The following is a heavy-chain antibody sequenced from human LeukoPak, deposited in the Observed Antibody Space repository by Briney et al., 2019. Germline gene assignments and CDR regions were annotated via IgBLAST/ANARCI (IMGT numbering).Heavy chain of an antibody. D-gene: IGHD1-26*01. J-gene: IGHJ4*02. Sequence: PGGSLRLSCAASGFTFSSYGMHWVRQAPGKWLEWVAVIWYDGSNKYYADSVKGRFTISRDNSQNTLYLQMNSLRVEDTAVYYCAKDTGLVGATRYYFDYWGQGTLVTVSS. CDR3: AKDTGLVGATRYYFDY. CDR1: GFTFSSYG. CDR2: IWYDGSNK. V-gene: IGHV3-33*06.